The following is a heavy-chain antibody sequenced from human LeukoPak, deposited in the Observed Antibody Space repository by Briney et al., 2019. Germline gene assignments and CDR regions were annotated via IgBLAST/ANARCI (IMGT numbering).Heavy chain of an antibody. V-gene: IGHV1-69*06. Sequence: VASVKVSCKASGGTFSSYAISWVRQAPGQGLEWMGGIIPIFGTANYAQKFQGRVTITADKSTSTAYMELSSLRSEDTAVYYCATAFDCSSTSCLYYYYGMDVWGKGTTVTVSS. CDR1: GGTFSSYA. D-gene: IGHD2-2*01. CDR3: ATAFDCSSTSCLYYYYGMDV. J-gene: IGHJ6*04. CDR2: IIPIFGTA.